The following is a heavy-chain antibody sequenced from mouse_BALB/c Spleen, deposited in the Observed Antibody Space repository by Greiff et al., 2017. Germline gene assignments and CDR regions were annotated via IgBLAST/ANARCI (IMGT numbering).Heavy chain of an antibody. CDR2: IYPSDSYT. CDR3: TRLDGYYDAMDY. J-gene: IGHJ4*01. CDR1: GYTFTSYW. Sequence: VKLQQPGAELVRPGASVKLSCKASGYTFTSYWINWVKQRPGQGLEWIGNIYPSDSYTNYNQKFKDKATLTVDKSSSTAYMQLSSPTSEDSAVYYCTRLDGYYDAMDYWGQGTSVTVSS. V-gene: IGHV1-69*02. D-gene: IGHD2-3*01.